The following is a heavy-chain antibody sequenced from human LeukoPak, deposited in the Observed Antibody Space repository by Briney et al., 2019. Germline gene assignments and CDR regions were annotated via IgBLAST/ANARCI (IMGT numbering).Heavy chain of an antibody. CDR2: VHYSGST. D-gene: IGHD3-10*01. CDR1: GGSISSSSYY. CDR3: ARQLYVSGSYYAPMDV. V-gene: IGHV4-39*01. Sequence: SETLSLTCTVSGGSISSSSYYWGWIRQPPGKGLEWIASVHYSGSTCYNPSLKSRLTISVDTSKNQFSLELSSVTAADTALYFCARQLYVSGSYYAPMDVWGKGTTVTISS. J-gene: IGHJ6*03.